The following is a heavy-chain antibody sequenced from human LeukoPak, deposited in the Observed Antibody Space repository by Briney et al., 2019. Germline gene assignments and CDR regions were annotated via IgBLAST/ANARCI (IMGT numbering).Heavy chain of an antibody. CDR1: GDTFINYY. V-gene: IGHV1-46*01. J-gene: IGHJ6*02. CDR3: ARPHYSDYYYYGMDV. Sequence: ASVKVSCKASGDTFINYYMHWVRQAPGQGLEWMGIITPSGGSTSYAQKFQGRVTMTSDTSTGTVYMELSSLGSEDTAVYYCARPHYSDYYYYGMDVWGQGTTVTVSS. D-gene: IGHD2-15*01. CDR2: ITPSGGST.